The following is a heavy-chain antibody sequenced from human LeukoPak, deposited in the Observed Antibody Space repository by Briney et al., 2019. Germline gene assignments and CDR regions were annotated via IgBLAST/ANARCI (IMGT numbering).Heavy chain of an antibody. CDR1: GGSISSGSYY. D-gene: IGHD3-9*01. V-gene: IGHV4-61*02. Sequence: PSETLSLTCTVSGGSISSGSYYWSWIRQPAGEGLEWIGRIYTSGSTNYNPSLKSRVTISVDTSKNQFSLKLSSVTAADTAVYYCARQYIDILTGYHRGELYWYFDLWGRGTLVTVSS. CDR2: IYTSGST. CDR3: ARQYIDILTGYHRGELYWYFDL. J-gene: IGHJ2*01.